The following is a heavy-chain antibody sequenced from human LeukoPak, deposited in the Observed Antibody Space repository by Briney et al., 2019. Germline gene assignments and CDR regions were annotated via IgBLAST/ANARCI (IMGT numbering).Heavy chain of an antibody. J-gene: IGHJ6*02. CDR3: ARGVGATLYYYYGMDV. CDR1: GGSISSYY. D-gene: IGHD1-26*01. Sequence: SETLSLTCTVSGGSISSYYWSWIRQPSGKGLEWIGYIYYSGSTNYNPSLKSRVTISVDTSKNQFSLKLSSVTAADTAVYYCARGVGATLYYYYGMDVWGQGTTVTVSS. V-gene: IGHV4-59*01. CDR2: IYYSGST.